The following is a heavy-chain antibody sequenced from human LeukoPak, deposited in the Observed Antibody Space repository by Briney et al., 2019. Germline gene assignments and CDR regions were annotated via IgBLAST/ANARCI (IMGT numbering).Heavy chain of an antibody. V-gene: IGHV4-59*01. J-gene: IGHJ4*02. CDR3: ARVTEWNDFDY. Sequence: PSETLSLTCTVSGGSINSYYWSWIRQPPGKTLEWIGYIIYGGSTNYNPSLKSRLTISIDTSKTQVSLKLSSVTAADTAVYYCARVTEWNDFDYWGQGTLVTVSS. CDR2: IIYGGST. D-gene: IGHD1-1*01. CDR1: GGSINSYY.